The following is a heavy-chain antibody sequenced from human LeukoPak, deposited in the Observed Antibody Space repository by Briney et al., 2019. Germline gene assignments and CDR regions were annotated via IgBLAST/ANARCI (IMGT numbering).Heavy chain of an antibody. CDR2: IYYSGST. V-gene: IGHV4-30-4*08. CDR3: ARETRTYCGGDCYWY. Sequence: SETLSLTCTVSGGSISSGDYYWSWIRQPPGKGLEWIAYIYYSGSTYYNPSLKSRVTISVDTSKNQFSLKLSSVTAADTAVYYCARETRTYCGGDCYWYWGQGTLVTVSS. CDR1: GGSISSGDYY. D-gene: IGHD2-21*01. J-gene: IGHJ4*02.